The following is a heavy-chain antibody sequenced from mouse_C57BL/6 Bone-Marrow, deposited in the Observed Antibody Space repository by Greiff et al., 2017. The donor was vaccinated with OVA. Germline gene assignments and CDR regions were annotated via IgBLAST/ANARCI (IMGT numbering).Heavy chain of an antibody. CDR3: ASEGLLQDYAMDY. CDR1: GYTFTDHT. J-gene: IGHJ4*01. V-gene: IGHV1-78*01. CDR2: IYPRDGST. D-gene: IGHD2-3*01. Sequence: VKLQQSDAELVKPGASVKISCKVSGYTFTDHTIHWMKQRPEQGLEWIGYIYPRDGSTKYNEKFKGKATLTADKSSSTAYMQLNSLTSEDSAVYFCASEGLLQDYAMDYWGQGTSVTVSS.